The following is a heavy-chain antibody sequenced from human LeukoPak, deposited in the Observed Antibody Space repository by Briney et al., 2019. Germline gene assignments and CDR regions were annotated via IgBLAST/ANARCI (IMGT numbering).Heavy chain of an antibody. J-gene: IGHJ4*02. Sequence: PGRSLRLSCAASGFNFRSYGMHWVRQAPDKGPEWVAVISHDGGEEYYAESVKGRFTISRDNSKSTLYLQMNSLRAEDTAVYYCAREGRLGELSPMDYWGQGTLVTVSS. CDR3: AREGRLGELSPMDY. CDR1: GFNFRSYG. CDR2: ISHDGGEE. D-gene: IGHD3-16*02. V-gene: IGHV3-30*03.